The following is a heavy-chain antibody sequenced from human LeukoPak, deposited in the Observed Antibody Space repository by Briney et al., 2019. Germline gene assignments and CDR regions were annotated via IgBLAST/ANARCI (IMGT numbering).Heavy chain of an antibody. CDR1: GFTFSSYS. D-gene: IGHD3-9*01. V-gene: IGHV3-21*01. CDR2: ISSSSSYI. J-gene: IGHJ3*02. CDR3: ARWGSLTLIDASDI. Sequence: GGSLRLSCAASGFTFSSYSMNWVRQAPGKGLEWVSSISSSSSYIYYADSVKGRFTISRDNAKNSLYLQMNSLRAEDTAVYYCARWGSLTLIDASDIWGQGTMVTVSS.